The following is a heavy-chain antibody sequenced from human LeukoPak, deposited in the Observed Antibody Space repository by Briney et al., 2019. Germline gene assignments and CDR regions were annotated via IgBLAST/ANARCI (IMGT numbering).Heavy chain of an antibody. D-gene: IGHD2-21*02. CDR2: INHSGST. CDR1: GGSFSGYY. V-gene: IGHV4-34*01. Sequence: SETLSLTCAVYGGSFSGYYWSWIRQPPGKGLEWIGEINHSGSTNYNPSLKRRVTISVDTSKNQFSLKLSSVTAADTAVYYCARGSDSGFDYWGQGTLVTVSS. J-gene: IGHJ4*02. CDR3: ARGSDSGFDY.